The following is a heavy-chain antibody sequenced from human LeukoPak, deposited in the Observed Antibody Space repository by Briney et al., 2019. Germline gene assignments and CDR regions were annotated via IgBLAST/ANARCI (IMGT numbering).Heavy chain of an antibody. CDR3: AREMYYYDSSGYYGFDY. CDR2: IKEDGSER. CDR1: GFTFHYW. D-gene: IGHD3-22*01. J-gene: IGHJ4*02. V-gene: IGHV3-7*01. Sequence: PGGSLRLSCAVSGFTFHYWMAWVRQAPGKGLEWVANIKEDGSERHCADSVRDRFTIYRDNAKSSLFLQMDSLRAEDTAVYYCAREMYYYDSSGYYGFDYWGQGTLVTVSS.